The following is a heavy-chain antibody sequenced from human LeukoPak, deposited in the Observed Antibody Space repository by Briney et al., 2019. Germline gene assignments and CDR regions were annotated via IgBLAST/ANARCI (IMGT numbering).Heavy chain of an antibody. Sequence: PGKSLRLPCAASGFTFSSYWMHWVRQAPGKGLLWVSLISGDGGSTYYADSVKGRFTISRDNSKNSLYLQMNSLRTEDTALYYCAKDVSSTWIQLWSEPRPHWGQGTLVTVSS. J-gene: IGHJ4*02. CDR1: GFTFSSYW. V-gene: IGHV3-43*02. CDR2: ISGDGGST. D-gene: IGHD5-18*01. CDR3: AKDVSSTWIQLWSEPRPH.